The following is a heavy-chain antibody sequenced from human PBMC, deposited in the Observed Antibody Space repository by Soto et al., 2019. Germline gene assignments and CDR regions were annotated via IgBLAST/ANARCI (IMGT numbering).Heavy chain of an antibody. CDR3: ARDRGYSGYDIKFNYNGMDV. J-gene: IGHJ6*01. CDR1: GGSISSGGYS. D-gene: IGHD5-12*01. V-gene: IGHV4-30-2*01. Sequence: PSETLSLTCAVSGGSISSGGYSWSWIRQPPGKGLEWIGYIYHSGSTYYNPSLKSRVTISVDTSKKQFSLKLSSVTAADTAVYYCARDRGYSGYDIKFNYNGMDVWGQGTRVTVSS. CDR2: IYHSGST.